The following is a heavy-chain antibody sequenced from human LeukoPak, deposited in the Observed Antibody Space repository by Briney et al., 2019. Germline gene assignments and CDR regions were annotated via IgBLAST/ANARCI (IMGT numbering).Heavy chain of an antibody. CDR1: GFTFSSYA. CDR2: ISGSGGST. CDR3: ARDQYYYGSGSYLGY. Sequence: GGSLRLSCAASGFTFSSYAMSWVRQAPGKGLEWVSAISGSGGSTYYADSVKGRFTISRDNSKNTLYLQMNSLRAEDTAVYYCARDQYYYGSGSYLGYWGQGTLVTVSS. J-gene: IGHJ4*02. V-gene: IGHV3-23*01. D-gene: IGHD3-10*01.